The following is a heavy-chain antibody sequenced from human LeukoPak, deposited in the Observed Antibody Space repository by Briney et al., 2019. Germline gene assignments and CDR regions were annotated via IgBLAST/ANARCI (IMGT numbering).Heavy chain of an antibody. D-gene: IGHD2-21*01. Sequence: SETLSLTCTVSGYSISSGYYWGWIRQPPGKGLEWIGSIYYSGSTYYNPSLKSRVTISVDTSKNQFSLKLSSVTAADTAVYYCARHSLLGTDADYWGQGTLVTVSS. J-gene: IGHJ4*02. CDR3: ARHSLLGTDADY. V-gene: IGHV4-38-2*02. CDR1: GYSISSGYY. CDR2: IYYSGST.